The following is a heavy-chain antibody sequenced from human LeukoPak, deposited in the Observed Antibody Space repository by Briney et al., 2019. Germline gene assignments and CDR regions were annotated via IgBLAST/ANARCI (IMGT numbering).Heavy chain of an antibody. J-gene: IGHJ4*02. Sequence: GPTLVKPTQTLTLTCTFSGFSLSTSGVGVGCIRQPPGKALEWLARIDWDDDKFYSTSLRTRLTSSKDTSKNQVVLTMTNMDPVDTATYYCARSLHSSGWFDYWGQGTLVSVSS. CDR3: ARSLHSSGWFDY. D-gene: IGHD6-19*01. CDR2: IDWDDDK. CDR1: GFSLSTSGVG. V-gene: IGHV2-70*04.